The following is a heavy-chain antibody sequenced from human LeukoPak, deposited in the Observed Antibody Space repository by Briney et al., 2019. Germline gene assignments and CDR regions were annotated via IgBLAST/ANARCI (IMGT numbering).Heavy chain of an antibody. D-gene: IGHD3-10*01. Sequence: ASVKVSCKASGYTFTSYDINWVRQATGQGLEWMGWMNPDSGNTGYAQKFQGRVTMTRNTSISTAYMELSSLRSEDTAVYYCARGWQLLWFGEPWGQGTLVTVSS. V-gene: IGHV1-8*01. CDR3: ARGWQLLWFGEP. J-gene: IGHJ5*02. CDR1: GYTFTSYD. CDR2: MNPDSGNT.